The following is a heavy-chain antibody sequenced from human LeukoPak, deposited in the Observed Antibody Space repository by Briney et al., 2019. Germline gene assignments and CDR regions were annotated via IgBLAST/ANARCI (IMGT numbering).Heavy chain of an antibody. D-gene: IGHD6-13*01. CDR1: GFPFSSYS. CDR2: IKPDGTTK. J-gene: IGHJ4*02. V-gene: IGHV3-7*03. Sequence: GGSLRLSCAASGFPFSSYSMTWVRQAPRKGLEWVANIKPDGTTKFYVDSVKGRFTISRDNALNSLYLQMNSLRAEDTAIYYCARSIPYGTTWYGRSDYWGQGTLVTVSS. CDR3: ARSIPYGTTWYGRSDY.